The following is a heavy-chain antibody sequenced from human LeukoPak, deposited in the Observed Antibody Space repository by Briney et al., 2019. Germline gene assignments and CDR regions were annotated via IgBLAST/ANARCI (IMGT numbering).Heavy chain of an antibody. CDR3: AKEPTGTTGVDY. CDR2: IRYDGSNK. Sequence: GGSLRLSCAASGFTFSSYSMNWVRQAPGKGLEWVAFIRYDGSNKYYADSVKGRFTISRDNSKNTLYLQMNSLRAEDTAVYYCAKEPTGTTGVDYWGQGTLVTVSS. CDR1: GFTFSSYS. V-gene: IGHV3-30*02. J-gene: IGHJ4*02. D-gene: IGHD1-1*01.